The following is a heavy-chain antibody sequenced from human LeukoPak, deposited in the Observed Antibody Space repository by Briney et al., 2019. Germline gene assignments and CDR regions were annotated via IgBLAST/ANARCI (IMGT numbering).Heavy chain of an antibody. CDR1: GGSFSGYY. D-gene: IGHD2-15*01. CDR3: ARAALGYCSGGSCPRWFDP. J-gene: IGHJ5*02. V-gene: IGHV4-34*01. CDR2: INHSGST. Sequence: SETLSLTCAVYGGSFSGYYWSWIRQPPGKGLEWIGEINHSGSTNYNPSLKSRVTISVDTSKNQFSLKLSSVTAADTAVHYCARAALGYCSGGSCPRWFDPWGQGTLVTVSS.